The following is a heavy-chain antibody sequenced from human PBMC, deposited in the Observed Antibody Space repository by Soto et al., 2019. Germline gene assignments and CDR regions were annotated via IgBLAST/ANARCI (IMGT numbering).Heavy chain of an antibody. D-gene: IGHD4-4*01. CDR1: GDSMSSYY. CDR2: IYYSGST. V-gene: IGHV4-59*01. Sequence: QVQLRESGPGLVKPSETLSLTCTVSGDSMSSYYWSWIRQPPGKGLEWIGYIYYSGSTTYNPSLRSRVTMSVDTSKNQFSLRLSSVTAADTAVYYCARAKSNYQTFDHWGQGSQVTVSS. J-gene: IGHJ4*02. CDR3: ARAKSNYQTFDH.